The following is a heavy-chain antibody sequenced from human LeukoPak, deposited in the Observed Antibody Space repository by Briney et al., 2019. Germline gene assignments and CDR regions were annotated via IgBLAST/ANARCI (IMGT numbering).Heavy chain of an antibody. CDR1: GFTFSSYW. CDR2: INSDGGST. J-gene: IGHJ4*02. V-gene: IGHV3-74*01. CDR3: ARRIQGMAPYYFDY. Sequence: GGSLRLSCTASGFTFSSYWMHWVRQAPGKGLVWVSRINSDGGSTSYADSVRGRFTISRDNAKNTLYLQMNSLRAEDTAVYYCARRIQGMAPYYFDYWGQGTLVTVSS. D-gene: IGHD5-24*01.